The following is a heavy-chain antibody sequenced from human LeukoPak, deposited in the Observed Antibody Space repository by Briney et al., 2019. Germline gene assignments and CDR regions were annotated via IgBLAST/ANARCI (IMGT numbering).Heavy chain of an antibody. CDR3: ARADRDGYTFDY. D-gene: IGHD5-24*01. Sequence: SVKVSCKASGGTFSSYAISWVRQAPGQGLEWMGRIIPIFGTANYARKFQGRVTITTDESTSIAYMELSRLRSDDTAVYYCARADRDGYTFDYWGQGTLVTVSS. V-gene: IGHV1-69*05. CDR2: IIPIFGTA. CDR1: GGTFSSYA. J-gene: IGHJ4*02.